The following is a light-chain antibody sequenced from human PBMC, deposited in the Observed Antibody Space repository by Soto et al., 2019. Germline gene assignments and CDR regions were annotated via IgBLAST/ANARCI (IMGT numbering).Light chain of an antibody. CDR3: QQSYSTPPT. V-gene: IGKV1-39*01. J-gene: IGKJ1*01. Sequence: DIPMTQSPSSLSASVGDRVTITCRASQTINTYLNWYQQKLGKAPKLLIYAAFTLQSGVPSRFSGSGSGTDFTLTISSLQPEDFATYYCQQSYSTPPTFGQGTKVEIK. CDR2: AAF. CDR1: QTINTY.